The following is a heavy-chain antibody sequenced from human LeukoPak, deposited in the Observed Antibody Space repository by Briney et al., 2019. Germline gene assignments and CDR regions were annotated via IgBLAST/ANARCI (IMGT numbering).Heavy chain of an antibody. CDR2: IIPIFGTA. D-gene: IGHD6-6*01. CDR1: GGTSSSYA. Sequence: ASVKVSCKASGGTSSSYAISWVRQAPGQGIEWMGGIIPIFGTANYAQKFQGRVTITADESTSTAYMELSSLRSEDTAVYYCARAASSSTAAAFDIWGQGTMVTVSS. CDR3: ARAASSSTAAAFDI. J-gene: IGHJ3*02. V-gene: IGHV1-69*13.